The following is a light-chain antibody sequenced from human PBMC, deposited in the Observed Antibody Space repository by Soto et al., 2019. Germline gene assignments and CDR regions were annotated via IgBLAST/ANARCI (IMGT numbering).Light chain of an antibody. J-gene: IGLJ3*02. CDR1: SSNIGAYDY. V-gene: IGLV2-11*01. Sequence: QSALTQPRSVSGSPGQSVTISCAGTSSNIGAYDYVSWYQQHPGRAPKLLISGVNKRPSGVPDRFSGSKSGTTASLTISGLQAEDEADYYCSSYAGSYTGVFGGGTQLTVL. CDR2: GVN. CDR3: SSYAGSYTGV.